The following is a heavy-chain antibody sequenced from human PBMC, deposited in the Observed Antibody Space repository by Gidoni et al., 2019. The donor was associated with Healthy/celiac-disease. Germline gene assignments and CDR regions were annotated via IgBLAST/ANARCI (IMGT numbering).Heavy chain of an antibody. CDR3: AKDQDYYGSGSYYIGNYYGMDV. CDR2: ISWNSGSI. J-gene: IGHJ6*02. Sequence: EVQLVESGGGLVQPGRSLRLSCAASGFTFDDYAMHCVRQAPGKGLEWVSGISWNSGSIGYADSVKGRFTISRDNAKNSLYLQMNSLRAEDTALYYCAKDQDYYGSGSYYIGNYYGMDVWGQGTTVTVSS. D-gene: IGHD3-10*01. CDR1: GFTFDDYA. V-gene: IGHV3-9*01.